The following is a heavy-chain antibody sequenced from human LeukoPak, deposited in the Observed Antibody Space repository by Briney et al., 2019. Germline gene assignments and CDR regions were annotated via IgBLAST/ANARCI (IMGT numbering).Heavy chain of an antibody. Sequence: GGSLRLSCAASGFTVSSNYMSWVRQAPGKGLEWVSVIYTGGSTYYEDSVKGGFTSSRNNSRNTLYLKMNSLRAKETAVYYCASYSGSYRTPYYYMDVWGKGTTVTVSS. CDR3: ASYSGSYRTPYYYMDV. D-gene: IGHD3-10*01. V-gene: IGHV3-53*01. J-gene: IGHJ6*03. CDR1: GFTVSSNY. CDR2: IYTGGST.